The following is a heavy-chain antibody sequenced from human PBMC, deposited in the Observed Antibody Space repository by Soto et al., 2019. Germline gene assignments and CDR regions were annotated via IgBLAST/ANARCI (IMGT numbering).Heavy chain of an antibody. CDR3: ARGRISRSGDSRYYYYYGMDV. CDR1: GGSFSGYY. J-gene: IGHJ6*02. Sequence: SETLSLTCAVYGGSFSGYYWSWIRQPPGKGLEWIGEINHSGSTNYNPSLKSRVTISVDTSKNQFSLKLSSVTAADTAVYYCARGRISRSGDSRYYYYYGMDVWGQGTTVTVSS. V-gene: IGHV4-34*01. CDR2: INHSGST. D-gene: IGHD3-10*01.